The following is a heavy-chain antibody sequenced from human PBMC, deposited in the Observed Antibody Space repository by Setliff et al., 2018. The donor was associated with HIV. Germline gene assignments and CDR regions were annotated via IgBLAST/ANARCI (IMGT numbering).Heavy chain of an antibody. CDR1: GDSINKYY. CDR2: IYISGST. D-gene: IGHD1-26*01. J-gene: IGHJ6*02. CDR3: ARRSIVGSTPGYYYYALDV. V-gene: IGHV4-4*09. Sequence: PSETLSLTCTVSGDSINKYYWSWIRQPPGKGLEWIGYIYISGSTMYNPSLKTRVTMSLDTSKNQVSLKLTSATAADTAVYYCARRSIVGSTPGYYYYALDVWGQGTTVTVSS.